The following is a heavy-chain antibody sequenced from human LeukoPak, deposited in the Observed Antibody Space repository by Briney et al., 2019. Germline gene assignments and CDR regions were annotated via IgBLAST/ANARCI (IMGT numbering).Heavy chain of an antibody. CDR1: GGSISSYY. V-gene: IGHV4-59*08. D-gene: IGHD3-22*01. CDR2: IYYSGST. Sequence: SETLSLTCTVSGGSISSYYWSWIRQPPGKGLEWIGYIYYSGSTNYNPSLKSRVTISVDTSKNQFSLKLSSVTAADTAVYYCARLYSDSSGYYYSYYYYGMDVWGQGTTVTVSS. CDR3: ARLYSDSSGYYYSYYYYGMDV. J-gene: IGHJ6*02.